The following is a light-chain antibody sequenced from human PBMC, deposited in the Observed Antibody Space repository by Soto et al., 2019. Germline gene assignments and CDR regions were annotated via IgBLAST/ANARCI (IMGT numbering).Light chain of an antibody. CDR2: GAS. V-gene: IGKV3-15*01. Sequence: EIVMTQSPATLSFSPGERATLSCRASQSVSSDLAWYQQNPGQAPRPLIYGASTRASGIPTRFTRSGSGTDFTLTISSLQSKDYAVYYCQQHYTWPETFGQGNKLEIK. CDR1: QSVSSD. CDR3: QQHYTWPET. J-gene: IGKJ2*01.